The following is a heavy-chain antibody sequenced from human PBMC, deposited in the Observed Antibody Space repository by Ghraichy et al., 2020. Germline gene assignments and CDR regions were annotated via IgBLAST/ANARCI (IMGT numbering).Heavy chain of an antibody. D-gene: IGHD2-8*01. CDR3: ARCSKVLRFFHYDGMDV. CDR2: ITSSSKSI. V-gene: IGHV3-48*02. Sequence: GGSLRLSCVGSGFTFNGYSMNWVRQSPGKGLEWVAYITSSSKSIFYADSVKGRFTISRDNAQNSLSLQMNSLRDEDTAVYYCARCSKVLRFFHYDGMDVCGQATAVTLSS. J-gene: IGHJ6*02. CDR1: GFTFNGYS.